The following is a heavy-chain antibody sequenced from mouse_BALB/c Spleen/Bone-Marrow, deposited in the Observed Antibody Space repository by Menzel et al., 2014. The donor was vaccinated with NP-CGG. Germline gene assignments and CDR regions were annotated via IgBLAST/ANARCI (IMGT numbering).Heavy chain of an antibody. Sequence: QVQLKESGAELVKPGASVKMSCKASGYTFTSYWMHWVKQRPGQGLEWIGVIDPSDSYTSYNQKFQGKATLTVDTSSSTAYIQLSSLTSEDSAVYYCTRGEVQAMDYWGQGTSVTVSS. CDR2: IDPSDSYT. D-gene: IGHD2-14*01. CDR1: GYTFTSYW. CDR3: TRGEVQAMDY. V-gene: IGHV1S127*01. J-gene: IGHJ4*01.